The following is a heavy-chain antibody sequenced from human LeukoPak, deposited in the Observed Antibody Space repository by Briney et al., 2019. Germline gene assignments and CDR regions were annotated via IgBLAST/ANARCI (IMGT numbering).Heavy chain of an antibody. J-gene: IGHJ2*01. CDR1: GGSISSSSYY. Sequence: SETLSLTCTVSGGSISSSSYYWGWIRQPPGKGLEWIGSIYYSGNTYYNPSLKSRVTITVDTSKNQFSLKLSSVTAADTAVYYYARDSDYDFWSGYRSYWYFDLWGRGTLVTVSS. CDR2: IYYSGNT. V-gene: IGHV4-39*02. D-gene: IGHD3-3*01. CDR3: ARDSDYDFWSGYRSYWYFDL.